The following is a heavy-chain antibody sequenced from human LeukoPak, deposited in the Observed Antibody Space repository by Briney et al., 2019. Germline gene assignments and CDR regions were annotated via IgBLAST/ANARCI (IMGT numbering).Heavy chain of an antibody. CDR2: VYYSGST. CDR3: ARSGIGVVII. Sequence: SETLSLTCTVSGGSISSYYWSWIRQPPGKGLEWIGYVYYSGSTNYNPSLKSRVTISVDTSKNQFSLKLSSVTAADTAVYYCARSGIGVVIIWGQGTLVTVSS. J-gene: IGHJ1*01. D-gene: IGHD3-3*01. V-gene: IGHV4-59*01. CDR1: GGSISSYY.